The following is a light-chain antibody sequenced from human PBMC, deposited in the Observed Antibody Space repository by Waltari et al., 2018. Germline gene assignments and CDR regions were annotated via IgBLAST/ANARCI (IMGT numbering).Light chain of an antibody. CDR2: AAS. CDR3: QQLNSYPLP. Sequence: IQLTQSPSSLSASVGDRVTITCRASQGISSSFDWYHQKPGKAPKLLIYAASALQSGVPSRFSGSGSGTDFTLTIISLQPEDFATYYCQQLNSYPLPFGGGTKVEIK. CDR1: QGISSS. J-gene: IGKJ4*01. V-gene: IGKV1-9*01.